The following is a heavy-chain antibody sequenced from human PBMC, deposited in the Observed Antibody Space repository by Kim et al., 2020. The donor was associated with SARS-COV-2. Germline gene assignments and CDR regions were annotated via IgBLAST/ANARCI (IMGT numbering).Heavy chain of an antibody. CDR2: IYYSGST. Sequence: SETLSLTCTVSGGSISSSSYYWGWIRQPPGKGLEWIGSIYYSGSTYYNPSLKSRVTISVDTSKNQFSLKLSSVTAADTAVYYCARDRIHYCSSTSCKRIFDYWGQGTLVTVSS. D-gene: IGHD2-2*01. CDR3: ARDRIHYCSSTSCKRIFDY. CDR1: GGSISSSSYY. J-gene: IGHJ4*02. V-gene: IGHV4-39*07.